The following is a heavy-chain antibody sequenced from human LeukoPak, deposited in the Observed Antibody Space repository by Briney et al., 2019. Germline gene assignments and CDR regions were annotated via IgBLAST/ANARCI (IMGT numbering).Heavy chain of an antibody. CDR3: AKEIPAVGSSPRYYGMDV. V-gene: IGHV3-9*01. Sequence: GGSLRLSCAASGFTFDDYAMHWVRQAPGKGLEWVSGISWNSGSIGYADSVKGRFTISRDNAKNSLYLQVNSLRAEDTALYYCAKEIPAVGSSPRYYGMDVWGQGTTVTVSS. CDR2: ISWNSGSI. J-gene: IGHJ6*02. D-gene: IGHD6-13*01. CDR1: GFTFDDYA.